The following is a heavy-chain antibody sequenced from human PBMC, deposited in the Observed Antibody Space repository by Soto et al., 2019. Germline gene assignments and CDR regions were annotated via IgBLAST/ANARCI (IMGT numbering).Heavy chain of an antibody. D-gene: IGHD1-26*01. CDR2: TSSDGGTK. CDR1: GFTFSGYS. CDR3: AREVGLTKWYXDN. Sequence: GGSLRLSCATSGFTFSGYSMHWFRQAPGKGLEWVAVTSSDGGTKFYAYSVKGRFTVSRDNSKATLYLQMNSLRAEDTAVYLCAREVGLTKWYXDNWGQGFSVTXS. V-gene: IGHV3-30-3*01. J-gene: IGHJ4*02.